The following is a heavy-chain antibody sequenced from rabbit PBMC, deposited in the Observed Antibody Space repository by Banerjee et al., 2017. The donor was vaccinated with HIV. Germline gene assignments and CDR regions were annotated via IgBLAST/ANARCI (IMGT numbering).Heavy chain of an antibody. D-gene: IGHD3-1*01. CDR2: IYNGDGST. CDR3: AIWGGSINNL. Sequence: QSLEESGGDLVKPGASLTLTCTVSGFSFSSNAMCWVRQAPGKGPEWIACIYNGDGSTDYASWVNGRFTISKTSSTTVTLQMTSLTAADTATYFCAIWGGSINNLWGPGTLVT. V-gene: IGHV1S40*01. CDR1: GFSFSSNA. J-gene: IGHJ6*01.